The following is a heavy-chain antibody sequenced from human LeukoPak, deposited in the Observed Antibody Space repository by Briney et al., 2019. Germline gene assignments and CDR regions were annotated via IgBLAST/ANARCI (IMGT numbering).Heavy chain of an antibody. D-gene: IGHD2-2*01. CDR2: FDPEDGET. CDR3: ATGVGEYQLRGDNWFDR. J-gene: IGHJ5*02. Sequence: ASVKVSSTVSGYTLTELSMHWVRQAPGKGLEWMGGFDPEDGETIYAQKFQGRVTMTEDTSTDTAYMELSSLRSEDTAVYYCATGVGEYQLRGDNWFDRWGQGTLVTVSS. CDR1: GYTLTELS. V-gene: IGHV1-24*01.